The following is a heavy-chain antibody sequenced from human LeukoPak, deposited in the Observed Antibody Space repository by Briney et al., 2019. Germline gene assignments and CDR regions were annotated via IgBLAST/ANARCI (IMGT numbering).Heavy chain of an antibody. J-gene: IGHJ4*02. CDR2: IKSKTDGGTT. CDR1: GFTFSNAW. CDR3: ARGEGQQLAKY. V-gene: IGHV3-15*01. Sequence: GGSLRLSCAASGFTFSNAWMTWVRQAPGKGLEWVGRIKSKTDGGTTDYAAPVKGRFTISRDDSKDTLYLQMNSLRAEDTAVYYCARGEGQQLAKYWGQGTLVTVSS. D-gene: IGHD6-13*01.